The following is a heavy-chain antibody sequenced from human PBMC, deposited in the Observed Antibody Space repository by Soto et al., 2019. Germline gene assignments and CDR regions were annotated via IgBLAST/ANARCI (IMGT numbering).Heavy chain of an antibody. CDR2: INYSGST. CDR1: GGSVSSGSYY. J-gene: IGHJ4*02. V-gene: IGHV4-61*01. Sequence: QVQLQESGPGLVKPSETLSLTCTVSGGSVSSGSYYWTWMRQPPGKGLEWIGYINYSGSTSHNPSLKGRVAISVDTSKKQFSLKVSSVTAADTAVYYCARDGDTSGYYYFDYWGQGTLVTVSS. CDR3: ARDGDTSGYYYFDY. D-gene: IGHD3-22*01.